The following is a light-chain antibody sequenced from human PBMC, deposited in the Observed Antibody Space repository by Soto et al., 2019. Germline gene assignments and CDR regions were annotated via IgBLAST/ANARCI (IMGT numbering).Light chain of an antibody. Sequence: QSVLTQPASVSGSPGQSITISCTGTNSDVDTYIYVSWYQQHPGKAPKLIIFDVSNRPPGVSNRFSGSRSGNTASLTISGLQAEDEADYYCSSYTISTLVFATGTKVTVL. CDR2: DVS. V-gene: IGLV2-14*01. CDR1: NSDVDTYIY. CDR3: SSYTISTLV. J-gene: IGLJ1*01.